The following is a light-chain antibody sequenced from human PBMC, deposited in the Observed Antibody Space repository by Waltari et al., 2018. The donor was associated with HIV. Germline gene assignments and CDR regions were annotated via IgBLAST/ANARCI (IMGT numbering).Light chain of an antibody. Sequence: DVQMTQSPSTLSASVGERVPITCRASQIIDYWLAWYQQKPGQPPKLLIYKTSYLESGVPTRFSGSGSGADFTLTIDGLQPEDFATYYCQQYNSHSYTFGQGTKLDIK. V-gene: IGKV1-5*03. CDR2: KTS. CDR3: QQYNSHSYT. CDR1: QIIDYW. J-gene: IGKJ2*01.